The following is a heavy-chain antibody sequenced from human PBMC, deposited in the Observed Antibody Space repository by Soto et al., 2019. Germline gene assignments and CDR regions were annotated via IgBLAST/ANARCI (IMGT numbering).Heavy chain of an antibody. CDR1: GFTFSSYA. V-gene: IGHV3-23*01. Sequence: EVQLLESGGGLVQPGGSLRLSCAASGFTFSSYAMSWVRQAPGKGLEWVSAISGSGGSTSYADSGKGRFTMSRDNSKNTVYLQMNSLRAEDTAVYYCAKTEGYPYYFDYWGQGTLVTVSS. J-gene: IGHJ4*02. D-gene: IGHD6-13*01. CDR2: ISGSGGST. CDR3: AKTEGYPYYFDY.